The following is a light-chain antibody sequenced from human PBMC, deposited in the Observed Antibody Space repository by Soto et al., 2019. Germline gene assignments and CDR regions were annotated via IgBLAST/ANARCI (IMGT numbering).Light chain of an antibody. Sequence: DRQMPQTPSTLSASVGDRFTITCRASQSISSWLAWYQQNQGKXPKXXIYAASSLQSGIPSRFSGSGSETDGNITISSLQTEDGETYDGQQSYRTPWTFGQGTKVDIK. CDR3: QQSYRTPWT. J-gene: IGKJ1*01. CDR1: QSISSW. CDR2: AAS. V-gene: IGKV1-39*01.